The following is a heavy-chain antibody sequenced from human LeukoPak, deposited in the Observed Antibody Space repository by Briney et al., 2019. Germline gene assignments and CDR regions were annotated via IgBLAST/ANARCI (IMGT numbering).Heavy chain of an antibody. Sequence: ASVKVSRKASGYTFTSYYIHWVRQAPGQGLEWMGIINPSGGSTTYAQKFRGRVTMTRDTSTSTVYMELSSLRSEDTAVYYCVSFVAAAGKEVDYWGQGTLVTVSS. J-gene: IGHJ4*02. CDR2: INPSGGST. CDR3: VSFVAAAGKEVDY. CDR1: GYTFTSYY. V-gene: IGHV1-46*01. D-gene: IGHD6-13*01.